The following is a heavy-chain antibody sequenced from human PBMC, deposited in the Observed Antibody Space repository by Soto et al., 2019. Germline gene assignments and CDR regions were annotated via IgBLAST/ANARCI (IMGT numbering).Heavy chain of an antibody. J-gene: IGHJ4*02. Sequence: QVQLVQSGAEMKKPGSSVKVSCQSSGGTFNTYAMNWVRQAPGQGPEWMGDISPMFGAANYAPKFQGRVTIIADESTGTPYIQLSSLTSEATALYFCAREVQVHTPAFGYWGQGTLVTV. CDR1: GGTFNTYA. V-gene: IGHV1-69*19. CDR2: ISPMFGAA. D-gene: IGHD3-10*01. CDR3: AREVQVHTPAFGY.